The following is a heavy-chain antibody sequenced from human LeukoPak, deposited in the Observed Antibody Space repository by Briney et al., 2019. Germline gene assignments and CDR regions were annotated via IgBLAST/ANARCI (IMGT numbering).Heavy chain of an antibody. CDR2: INHSGST. D-gene: IGHD6-13*01. CDR3: ARHYSSSGTDY. Sequence: SETLSLTCAVYGGSFSGYYWSWIRQPPGKGLEWIGEINHSGSTDYNPSLKSRVTISVDTSKNQFSLKLSSVTAADTAVYYCARHYSSSGTDYWGQGTLVTVSS. CDR1: GGSFSGYY. V-gene: IGHV4-34*01. J-gene: IGHJ4*02.